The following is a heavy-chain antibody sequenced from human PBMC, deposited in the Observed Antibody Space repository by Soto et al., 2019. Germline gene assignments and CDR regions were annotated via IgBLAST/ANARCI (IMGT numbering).Heavy chain of an antibody. J-gene: IGHJ3*02. CDR3: VRKTISVAGAI. V-gene: IGHV3-66*01. Sequence: GSLRLSCAASGFTFSNAWMNWVRQAPGKGLEWVSVIYSGGNTKYADSVKGRFTISRDNSKNTLYLQMNSLRAEDTAVYYCVRKTISVAGAIWGQGTMVTVSS. D-gene: IGHD6-19*01. CDR1: GFTFSNAW. CDR2: IYSGGNT.